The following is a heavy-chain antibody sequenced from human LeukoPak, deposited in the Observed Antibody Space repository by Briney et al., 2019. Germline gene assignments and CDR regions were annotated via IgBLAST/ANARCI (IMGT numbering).Heavy chain of an antibody. Sequence: GSVKVSCKASGYTFTSYGISWVRQAPGQGLEWMGWISAYNGNTNYAQRLQGRVTMTTDTSTSTAYMELRSLRSDDTAVYYCARDRGYSGYDPGGFDYWGQGTLVTVSS. D-gene: IGHD5-12*01. CDR2: ISAYNGNT. CDR3: ARDRGYSGYDPGGFDY. CDR1: GYTFTSYG. V-gene: IGHV1-18*01. J-gene: IGHJ4*02.